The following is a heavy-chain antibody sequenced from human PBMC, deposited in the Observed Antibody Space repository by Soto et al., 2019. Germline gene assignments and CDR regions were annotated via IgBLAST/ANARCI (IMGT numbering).Heavy chain of an antibody. CDR3: ARGYCISTSCYYYFDY. CDR2: INAGNGNT. D-gene: IGHD2-2*01. CDR1: GYTFTSYA. Sequence: ASVKVSCKASGYTFTSYAMHWVRQAPGQRLEWMGWINAGNGNTKYSQKFQGRVTITRDTSASTAYKELSSLRSEDTAVYYCARGYCISTSCYYYFDYWGQGTLVTVSS. V-gene: IGHV1-3*01. J-gene: IGHJ4*02.